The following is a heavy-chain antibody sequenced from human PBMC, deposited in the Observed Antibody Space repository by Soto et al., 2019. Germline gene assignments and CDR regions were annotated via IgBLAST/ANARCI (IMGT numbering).Heavy chain of an antibody. Sequence: LVESGGGVVQPGRSLRLSCAASGFTFSNYGMHWVRQAPGKGLEWVAFIWYDGSDQYYPDSVKGRFTISRDNAKNKVYLQMNSLRAEDTAVYYCARDFSMVRGVIITTSENDMDLWGQGTTVTVSS. D-gene: IGHD3-10*01. J-gene: IGHJ6*01. CDR1: GFTFSNYG. V-gene: IGHV3-33*01. CDR3: ARDFSMVRGVIITTSENDMDL. CDR2: IWYDGSDQ.